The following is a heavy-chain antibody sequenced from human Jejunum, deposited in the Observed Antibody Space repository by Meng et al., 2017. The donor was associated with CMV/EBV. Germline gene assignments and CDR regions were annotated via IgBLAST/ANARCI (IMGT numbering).Heavy chain of an antibody. CDR2: INMDGTTI. D-gene: IGHD1-1*01. Sequence: LFCAGFGFTFSSYWMHWVRQVPGKGLEWVSRINMDGTTINYGDSVKGRFTISRDNAKNTLYLQMNSLRVEDTAVYYCARAGNYRFDYWGQGTLVTVSS. V-gene: IGHV3-74*01. CDR1: GFTFSSYW. J-gene: IGHJ4*02. CDR3: ARAGNYRFDY.